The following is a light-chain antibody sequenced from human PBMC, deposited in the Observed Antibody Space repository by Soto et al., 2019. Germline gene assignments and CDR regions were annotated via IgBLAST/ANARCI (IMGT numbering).Light chain of an antibody. J-gene: IGKJ1*01. V-gene: IGKV1-8*01. CDR3: QQYNSYSWT. Sequence: AIRMTQSPSSLSASTGDRVTITCRASQGISSYLAWYQQKPGKAPKLLIYAASTLQSGVPSRFSGSGSGTDFTLTISSLQPEDFATYCCQQYNSYSWTFGQGTKVDI. CDR1: QGISSY. CDR2: AAS.